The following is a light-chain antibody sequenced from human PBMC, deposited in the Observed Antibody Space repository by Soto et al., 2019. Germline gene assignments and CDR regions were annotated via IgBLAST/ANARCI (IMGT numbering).Light chain of an antibody. V-gene: IGKV4-1*01. CDR2: WAS. Sequence: DIVMTQSPDSLAVSLGERATINCKSSKSVLYSSNNKNYLAWYQQKPGQPPKLLIYWASTRESGVTDRFSGSGSGSDFTLTISSLQAEDVAVYYCQPYYGTIYTFGQGTKLEIK. CDR1: KSVLYSSNNKNY. J-gene: IGKJ2*01. CDR3: QPYYGTIYT.